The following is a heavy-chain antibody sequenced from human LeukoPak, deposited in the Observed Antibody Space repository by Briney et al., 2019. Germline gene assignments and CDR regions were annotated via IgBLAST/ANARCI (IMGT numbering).Heavy chain of an antibody. Sequence: GVSLRLSCAASGFTFSSYGMHWVRQAPGKGLEWVAVISYDGSNKYYADSVKGRFTISRDNSKNTLYLQMNSLRAEDTAVYYCAKDQELGDGYNYYYYGMDVWGQGTTVTVSS. CDR1: GFTFSSYG. D-gene: IGHD5-24*01. CDR2: ISYDGSNK. V-gene: IGHV3-30*18. J-gene: IGHJ6*02. CDR3: AKDQELGDGYNYYYYGMDV.